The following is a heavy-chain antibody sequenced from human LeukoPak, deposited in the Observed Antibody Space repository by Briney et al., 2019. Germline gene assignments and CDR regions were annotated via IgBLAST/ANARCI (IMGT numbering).Heavy chain of an antibody. CDR3: ARDAELGIDY. D-gene: IGHD7-27*01. CDR2: ITSSSTSM. J-gene: IGHJ4*02. CDR1: GFTFTTYS. V-gene: IGHV3-21*01. Sequence: GGSLRLSCAASGFTFTTYSMNWVRQAPGKGLEWVSSITSSSTSMYYADSVKGRFTISRDNAKNSLYLQMNSLRAEDTAVYYCARDAELGIDYWGQGTLVTVSS.